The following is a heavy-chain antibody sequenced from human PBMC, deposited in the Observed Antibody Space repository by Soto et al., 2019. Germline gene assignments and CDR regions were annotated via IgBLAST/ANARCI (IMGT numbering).Heavy chain of an antibody. CDR1: GGSISSGGYY. J-gene: IGHJ4*02. CDR3: ARARDCYDSSGYYYFDY. CDR2: IYYSGST. Sequence: SETLSLTCTVSGGSISSGGYYWSWIRQHPGKGLEWIGYIYYSGSTYYNPSLKSRVTISVDTSKNQFSLKLSSVTAADTAVYYCARARDCYDSSGYYYFDYWGQGTPVTVSS. D-gene: IGHD3-22*01. V-gene: IGHV4-31*03.